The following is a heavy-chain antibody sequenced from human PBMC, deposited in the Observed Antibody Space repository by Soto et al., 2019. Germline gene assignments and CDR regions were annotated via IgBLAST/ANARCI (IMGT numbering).Heavy chain of an antibody. V-gene: IGHV3-9*01. D-gene: IGHD3-16*01. CDR1: GFTFDDNA. CDR2: INWKSDI. CDR3: AISQDRGGRTTFIY. J-gene: IGHJ4*02. Sequence: GGSLRLSCAVSGFTFDDNAMHWVRQAPEKGLEWVSGINWKSDIGYADSVKGRFTISRDNAENPLYLQMNSLRAEDTALYYCAISQDRGGRTTFIYWGQGTQLTVSS.